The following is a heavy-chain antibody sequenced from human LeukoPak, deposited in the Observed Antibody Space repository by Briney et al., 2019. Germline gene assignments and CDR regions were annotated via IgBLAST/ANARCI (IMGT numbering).Heavy chain of an antibody. J-gene: IGHJ6*03. CDR1: GGSFSGYY. CDR2: INHSGST. Sequence: SETLSLTCAVYGGSFSGYYWSWIRQPPGKGLEWIGEINHSGSTNYNPSLKSRVTISVDTSKNQFSLKLSSVTAADTAVYYCARGLPGLYYYYYYMDVWGKGTTVTVSS. D-gene: IGHD3/OR15-3a*01. V-gene: IGHV4-34*01. CDR3: ARGLPGLYYYYYYMDV.